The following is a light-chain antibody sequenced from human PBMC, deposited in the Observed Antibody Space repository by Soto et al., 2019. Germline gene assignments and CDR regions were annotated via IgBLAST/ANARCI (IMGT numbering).Light chain of an antibody. Sequence: DIQMTQSPSSLSASVGDRVTITCRASQSISSFLNWYQQKPGKAPKLLICAASSLQSGVPSRFSGSGSGTDFTLTISTLQPEDFATYYCQQTYNAPLTFGGGTTVEIK. CDR2: AAS. V-gene: IGKV1-39*01. CDR3: QQTYNAPLT. CDR1: QSISSF. J-gene: IGKJ4*01.